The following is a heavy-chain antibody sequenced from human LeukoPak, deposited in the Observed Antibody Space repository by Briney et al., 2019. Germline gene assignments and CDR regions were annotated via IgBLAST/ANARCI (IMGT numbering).Heavy chain of an antibody. V-gene: IGHV3-7*01. J-gene: IGHJ4*02. CDR1: GFTFSSYA. CDR2: IEQDGSEK. CDR3: ASLYCTHTTCYYFDY. Sequence: PGRSLRLSCAASGFTFSSYAMHWVRQAPGKGLEWVANIEQDGSEKYYVDSVKGRFTISRDNARNSLYLQMNSLRAEDTAVYYCASLYCTHTTCYYFDYWGQGTLVSVSS. D-gene: IGHD2-2*01.